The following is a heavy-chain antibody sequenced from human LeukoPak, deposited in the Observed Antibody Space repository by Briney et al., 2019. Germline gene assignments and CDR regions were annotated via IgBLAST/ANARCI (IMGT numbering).Heavy chain of an antibody. Sequence: SETLSLTCAVYGGSFSDYYWAWIRQSPGKGLEWIGQINHSGSTNYNPSLKSRVTISVDTSENQFSLRVSSVTAADTAIYYCAREREERGAGYERPHFDDWGQGALVTVSS. CDR2: INHSGST. J-gene: IGHJ4*02. D-gene: IGHD1-1*01. CDR3: AREREERGAGYERPHFDD. V-gene: IGHV4-34*01. CDR1: GGSFSDYY.